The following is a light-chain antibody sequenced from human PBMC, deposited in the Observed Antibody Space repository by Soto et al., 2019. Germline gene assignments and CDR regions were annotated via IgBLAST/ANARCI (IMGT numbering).Light chain of an antibody. Sequence: QPAPLSGAPGPSVTISCTGTSSAVGGYNYVSWYQQHPGKAPKLMIYDVTNRPSGVSNRFSGSKSGNTASLTISGLQAEDEADYYCSSYTSSSTYVFGTGTKVTVL. CDR3: SSYTSSSTYV. J-gene: IGLJ1*01. CDR2: DVT. V-gene: IGLV2-14*03. CDR1: SSAVGGYNY.